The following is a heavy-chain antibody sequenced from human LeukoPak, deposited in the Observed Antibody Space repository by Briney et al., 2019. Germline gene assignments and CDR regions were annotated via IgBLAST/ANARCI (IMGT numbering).Heavy chain of an antibody. J-gene: IGHJ3*02. Sequence: GGSLRLSCAASGITFSSYWMSWVRQAPGKGLEWVANIKQDGSEKYYVDSVKGRFSISRDNAKNSLYLQMNSLRAEDTAVYYCARSLPGAAFDIWGQGTMVTVSS. D-gene: IGHD4/OR15-4a*01. CDR2: IKQDGSEK. CDR1: GITFSSYW. CDR3: ARSLPGAAFDI. V-gene: IGHV3-7*01.